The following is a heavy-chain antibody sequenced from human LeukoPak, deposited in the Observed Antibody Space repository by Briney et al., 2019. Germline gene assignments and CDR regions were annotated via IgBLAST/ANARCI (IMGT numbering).Heavy chain of an antibody. CDR1: GYTFTSYG. V-gene: IGHV1-18*01. J-gene: IGHJ6*03. Sequence: GASVKVSCKSSGYTFTSYGISWVRQAPAQGIERMGWISGYNGNTNYAQKVQGRVTMTTDTSTSTAYMELRSLRSDDTAVYYCARLQIEYYYYYMDVWGKGTTVTVSS. D-gene: IGHD1-1*01. CDR2: ISGYNGNT. CDR3: ARLQIEYYYYYMDV.